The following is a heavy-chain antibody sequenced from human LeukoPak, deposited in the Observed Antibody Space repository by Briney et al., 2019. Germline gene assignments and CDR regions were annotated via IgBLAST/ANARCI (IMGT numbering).Heavy chain of an antibody. J-gene: IGHJ4*02. V-gene: IGHV4-34*01. CDR3: ARCEKYSGYDLWALYFDY. D-gene: IGHD5-12*01. CDR1: GGSFSGYY. Sequence: SEALSLTCAVSGGSFSGYYWSWIRQPPGKGLEWIGEINHSGSTNYNPCLKGRVTISVDTTKNQFSLKLSSVTAADTAVYYCARCEKYSGYDLWALYFDYWGRGTLVTVSS. CDR2: INHSGST.